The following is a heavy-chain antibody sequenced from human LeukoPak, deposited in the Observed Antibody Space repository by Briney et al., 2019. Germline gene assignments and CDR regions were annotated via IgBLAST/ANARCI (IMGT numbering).Heavy chain of an antibody. D-gene: IGHD3-16*01. V-gene: IGHV1-24*01. CDR1: GYTLSELT. Sequence: ASVKVSCKVSGYTLSELTIHWVRQAPGKGLEWMGGFDPEGGETIYARNFRGRVTMTEDTFTNTAYMDIRSLTSEDTAVYYCATRHLAPSCFDPWGQGTLVTVSS. J-gene: IGHJ5*02. CDR2: FDPEGGET. CDR3: ATRHLAPSCFDP.